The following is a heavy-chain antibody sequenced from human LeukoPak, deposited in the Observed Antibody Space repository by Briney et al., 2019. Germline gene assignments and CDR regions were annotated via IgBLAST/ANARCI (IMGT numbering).Heavy chain of an antibody. CDR2: IYSVDSDT. CDR1: GYSFISLW. V-gene: IGHV5-51*01. CDR3: ARHQVSGGAHSGNYGY. D-gene: IGHD3-10*01. J-gene: IGHJ4*02. Sequence: GESLKISCEGPGYSFISLWIAWVRQKPGKGLEWIGFIYSVDSDTRYSPSFQGQVTLSPDKSRRTAYFWCRTLKAPDTAIYYCARHQVSGGAHSGNYGYGGQKTLVTVSS.